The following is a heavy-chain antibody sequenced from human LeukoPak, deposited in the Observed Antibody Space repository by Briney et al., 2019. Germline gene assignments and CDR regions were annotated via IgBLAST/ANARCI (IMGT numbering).Heavy chain of an antibody. CDR3: AEDPWGSRGYFDY. J-gene: IGHJ4*02. Sequence: PGGSLRLSCAASGFTFSRNAMIWVRQAPGKGLEWVSAISGSGSDTYYADSVKGRFTIFRDNSKNTVYLRMNSLRAEDTAVYYCAEDPWGSRGYFDYWGQGTLATVSS. CDR2: ISGSGSDT. V-gene: IGHV3-23*01. D-gene: IGHD7-27*01. CDR1: GFTFSRNA.